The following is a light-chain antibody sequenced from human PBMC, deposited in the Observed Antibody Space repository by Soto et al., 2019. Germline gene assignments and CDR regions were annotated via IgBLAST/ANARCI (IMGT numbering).Light chain of an antibody. Sequence: DIVMTQSPDSLAVSLGERATINCKSSQSVLYSSNNKNYLAWYQQKPGQPPKLLIYWASTRESGVPDRFSGSGSVTDFTLTISSLQAEDVAVYYCQQYYTNALTFGGGTKVGVK. CDR3: QQYYTNALT. J-gene: IGKJ4*01. CDR2: WAS. V-gene: IGKV4-1*01. CDR1: QSVLYSSNNKNY.